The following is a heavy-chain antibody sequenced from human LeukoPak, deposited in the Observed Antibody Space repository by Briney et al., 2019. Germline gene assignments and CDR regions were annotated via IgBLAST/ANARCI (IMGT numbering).Heavy chain of an antibody. Sequence: SGTLSLTCAVSGGSISSSNWWSWVRQPPGKGLEWIGSIYYSGSTYYNPSLKSRVTVSVDTSKNQFSLKLSSVTAADTAVYYCARKSINYDYVWGSYRYKPYFDYWGQGTLVTVSS. CDR3: ARKSINYDYVWGSYRYKPYFDY. CDR2: IYYSGST. CDR1: GGSISSSNW. J-gene: IGHJ4*02. D-gene: IGHD3-16*02. V-gene: IGHV4-4*02.